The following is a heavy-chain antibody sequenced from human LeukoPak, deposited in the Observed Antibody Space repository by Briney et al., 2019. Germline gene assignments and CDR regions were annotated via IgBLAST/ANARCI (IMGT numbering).Heavy chain of an antibody. Sequence: GGSLRLSCAASGFTFSSYAMNWVRQAPGKGLEWVSAISGSCGTTYYADSVKGRFTISRDNSKNTLYLQMNSLRAEDTAVYYCAKGKTGTTYDLYYYYMDVWGKGTTVTVSS. D-gene: IGHD1-14*01. V-gene: IGHV3-23*01. CDR3: AKGKTGTTYDLYYYYMDV. CDR2: ISGSCGTT. CDR1: GFTFSSYA. J-gene: IGHJ6*03.